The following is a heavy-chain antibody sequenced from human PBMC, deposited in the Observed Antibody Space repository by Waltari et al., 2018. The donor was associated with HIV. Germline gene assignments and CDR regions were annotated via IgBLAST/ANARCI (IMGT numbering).Heavy chain of an antibody. CDR1: GSNFEQYA. V-gene: IGHV3-49*03. CDR3: VRDSLPKCAAGSCYRK. CDR2: IRSLSYGGTS. D-gene: IGHD2-2*01. J-gene: IGHJ1*01. Sequence: EVRLEESGGGVVPPGRSLILTCVTSGSNFEQYALSWFRQSPGKAQGWGGCIRSLSYGGTSDYASSTKGRVIISRDDSQSVVYLAVTSLKTEDTGVYYCVRDSLPKCAAGSCYRKWGQGT.